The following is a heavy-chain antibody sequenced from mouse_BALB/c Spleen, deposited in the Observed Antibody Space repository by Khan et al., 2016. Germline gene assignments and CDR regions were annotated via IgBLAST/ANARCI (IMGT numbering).Heavy chain of an antibody. CDR2: ISTYYGDA. V-gene: IGHV1S137*01. CDR1: GYTFTDYA. Sequence: QVQLQQPGAELVRPGVSVKISCKGSGYTFTDYAMHWVKQSHAKSLEWIGVISTYYGDASYNQKFKGKATMTVDKSSSTAYMELARLTSEDSAIYYCARTHYRYDDGFAYWGQGTLVTVSA. J-gene: IGHJ3*01. CDR3: ARTHYRYDDGFAY. D-gene: IGHD2-14*01.